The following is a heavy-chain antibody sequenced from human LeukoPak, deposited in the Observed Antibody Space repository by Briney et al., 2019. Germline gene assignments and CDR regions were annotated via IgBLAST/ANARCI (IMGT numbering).Heavy chain of an antibody. Sequence: GASVKVSCKAPGGTFSSYAISWVRQAPGQRLEWMGGIIPIFYTANYAQKFQGRVTITTDESTSTAYMELSSLRSEDTAVYYCARGGRQLEGAFDIWGQGTMVTVSS. CDR1: GGTFSSYA. CDR3: ARGGRQLEGAFDI. CDR2: IIPIFYTA. D-gene: IGHD6-6*01. J-gene: IGHJ3*02. V-gene: IGHV1-69*05.